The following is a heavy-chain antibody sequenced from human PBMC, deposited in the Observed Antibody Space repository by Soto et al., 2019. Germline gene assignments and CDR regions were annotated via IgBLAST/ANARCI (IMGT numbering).Heavy chain of an antibody. J-gene: IGHJ5*02. CDR1: GGSFSGYY. Sequence: SETLSLTCAVYGGSFSGYYWSWIRQPPGKGLEWIGEINHSGSTNYNPSLKSRVTISVDTSKNQFSLKLSSVTAADTAVYYCARGRYDFWSGYFFRNWFDPWGQGTLVTVSS. CDR3: ARGRYDFWSGYFFRNWFDP. CDR2: INHSGST. V-gene: IGHV4-34*01. D-gene: IGHD3-3*01.